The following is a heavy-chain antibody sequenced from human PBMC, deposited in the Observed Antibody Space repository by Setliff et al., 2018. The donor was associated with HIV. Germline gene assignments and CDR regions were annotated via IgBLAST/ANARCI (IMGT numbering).Heavy chain of an antibody. CDR1: GFTYPPFW. D-gene: IGHD3-10*01. CDR2: IKSERDGGTT. V-gene: IGHV3-15*07. Sequence: GGSLRLSCAASGFTYPPFWLHWVRPAPGKGLEWIGRIKSERDGGTTDYAAPVNGRFTISRDDSKNTLYLQRNSRKTEDTAVYDGTTDPMSQEKKGSGSYYLLSFDYWGQGTLVTVSS. J-gene: IGHJ4*02. CDR3: TTDPMSQEKKGSGSYYLLSFDY.